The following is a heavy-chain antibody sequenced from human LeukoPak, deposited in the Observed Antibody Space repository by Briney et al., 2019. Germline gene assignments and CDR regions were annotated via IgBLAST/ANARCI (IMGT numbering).Heavy chain of an antibody. Sequence: PGGSLRLSCAASGFTFSSYWMHWVRQAPGKGLVWVSRINSDGSSTSYADSVKGRFTISRDNAKNTLYLQMNSLRAEDTAVYYCAKHTGYIRGWPQDYWGQGTLVTVSS. CDR3: AKHTGYIRGWPQDY. J-gene: IGHJ4*02. V-gene: IGHV3-74*01. CDR2: INSDGSST. D-gene: IGHD6-19*01. CDR1: GFTFSSYW.